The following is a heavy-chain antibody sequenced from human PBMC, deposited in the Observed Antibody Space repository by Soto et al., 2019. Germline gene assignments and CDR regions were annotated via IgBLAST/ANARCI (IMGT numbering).Heavy chain of an antibody. CDR1: GFTFSSYG. J-gene: IGHJ4*02. D-gene: IGHD3-16*02. CDR3: AKDLGELSQSDADY. Sequence: QVQLVESGGGVVQPGRSLRLSCAASGFTFSSYGMHWVRQAPGKGLEWVAVISYDGSNKYYADSVKGRFTISRDNSKNTLYLQMNSLRAEDTAVYSCAKDLGELSQSDADYWGQGTLVTVSS. CDR2: ISYDGSNK. V-gene: IGHV3-30*18.